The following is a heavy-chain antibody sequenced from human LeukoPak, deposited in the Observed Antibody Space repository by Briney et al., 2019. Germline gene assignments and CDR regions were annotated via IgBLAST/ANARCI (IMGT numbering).Heavy chain of an antibody. CDR2: IKEDGSMQ. Sequence: ETGGSLRLSCAASGFAFSSFWMSWVRQAPGRGLEWVAHIKEDGSMQSYVDSVKGRFTISRDNAKNSVYLQMNSLRAEDTAVYYCARVVTWFDPWGQGSLVTVSS. J-gene: IGHJ5*02. CDR3: ARVVTWFDP. V-gene: IGHV3-7*04. CDR1: GFAFSSFW.